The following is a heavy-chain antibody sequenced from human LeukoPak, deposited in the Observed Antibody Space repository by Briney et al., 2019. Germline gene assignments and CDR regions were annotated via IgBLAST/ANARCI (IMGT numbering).Heavy chain of an antibody. CDR2: ISWNSGSI. Sequence: GGSLRLSCAASGFTFDDYAMHWVRQAPGKGLEWVSGISWNSGSIGYADSVKGRFTISRDNAKNSLYLQMNSLRVEDTAVYYCARESRGYDILTGKYHRGYYSYYMDVWGKGTTVTVSS. J-gene: IGHJ6*03. V-gene: IGHV3-9*01. D-gene: IGHD3-9*01. CDR1: GFTFDDYA. CDR3: ARESRGYDILTGKYHRGYYSYYMDV.